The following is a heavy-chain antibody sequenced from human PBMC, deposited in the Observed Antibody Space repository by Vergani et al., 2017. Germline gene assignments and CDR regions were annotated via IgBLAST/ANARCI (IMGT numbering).Heavy chain of an antibody. Sequence: EVQLVESGGGLVQPGGSLRLSCAASGFTVSSNYMSWVRQAPGKGLEWVSVIYSGGSTYYADSVKGRFTISRDNSKNTLYLQMNSLRAEDTAVYYCAREMWAGTTFYYYYDGMDVWGQGTTVTVSS. CDR3: AREMWAGTTFYYYYDGMDV. D-gene: IGHD1-7*01. CDR2: IYSGGST. CDR1: GFTVSSNY. V-gene: IGHV3-66*02. J-gene: IGHJ6*02.